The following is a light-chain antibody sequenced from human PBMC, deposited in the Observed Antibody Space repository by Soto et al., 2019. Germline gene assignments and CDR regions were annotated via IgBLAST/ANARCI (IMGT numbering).Light chain of an antibody. J-gene: IGKJ2*01. CDR1: QGISSY. CDR3: QQLNTYWYT. CDR2: GAS. Sequence: DIQLTQSPSFLSASVGDRDTITCRASQGISSYLAWYQQKRGKAPKLLIYGASTLRSGVPSRFSGSGSGTEFTLTISSLQPEDSGTYYCQQLNTYWYTFGQGTKLEI. V-gene: IGKV1-9*01.